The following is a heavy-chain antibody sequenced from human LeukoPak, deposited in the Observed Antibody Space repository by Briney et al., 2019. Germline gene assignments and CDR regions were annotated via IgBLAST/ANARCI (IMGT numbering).Heavy chain of an antibody. J-gene: IGHJ6*02. Sequence: PGGSLRLSCAASGFTFSSYWMHWVRQAPGKGLVWVSRINSDGSSTSYADSVKGRFTISRDNAKNTLYLQMNSLRAEDTAVYYCXXXXXXXXXXXYYYYYGMDVWGQGTTVTVSS. V-gene: IGHV3-74*01. CDR2: INSDGSST. CDR3: XXXXXXXXXXXYYYYYGMDV. CDR1: GFTFSSYW.